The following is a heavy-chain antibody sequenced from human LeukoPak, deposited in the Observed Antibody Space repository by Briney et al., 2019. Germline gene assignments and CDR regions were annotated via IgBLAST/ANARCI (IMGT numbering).Heavy chain of an antibody. CDR2: MNPNSGNT. V-gene: IGHV1-8*01. J-gene: IGHJ6*02. Sequence: ASVKVSCKASGYTFTSYDINWVRQATGQGLEWMGWMNPNSGNTGYAQKFQGRVTMTRNTSISTAYMELSSLGSEDTAVYYCARGRGDRDYYYYGMDVWGQGTTVTVSS. CDR3: ARGRGDRDYYYYGMDV. D-gene: IGHD7-27*01. CDR1: GYTFTSYD.